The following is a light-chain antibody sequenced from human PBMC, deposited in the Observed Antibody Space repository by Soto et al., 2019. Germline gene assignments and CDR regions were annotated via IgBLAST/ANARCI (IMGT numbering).Light chain of an antibody. CDR2: EVS. CDR1: NIDIGTYNY. CDR3: SSYTSTSTLYV. J-gene: IGLJ1*01. V-gene: IGLV2-14*01. Sequence: LTQPASVSGSPGQSITNSCTGSNIDIGTYNYVSWYQQLPGKAPKLVISEVSNRPSGISGRFSGSKSGNAASLTISGLQAEDEATYYCSSYTSTSTLYVFXPGTKVTVL.